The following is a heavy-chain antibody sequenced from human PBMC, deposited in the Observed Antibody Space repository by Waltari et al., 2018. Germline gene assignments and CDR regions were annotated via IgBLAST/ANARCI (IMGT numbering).Heavy chain of an antibody. CDR1: GGSISSYY. Sequence: QVQLQESGPGLVKPSETLSLTCTVSGGSISSYYWSWIRQPPGTGLEWIGYIYYSGSTNYNPSLKSRVTISVDTSKNQFSLKLSSVTAADTAVYYCAGNIVVVPAAMGAFDIWGQGTMVTVSS. J-gene: IGHJ3*02. CDR2: IYYSGST. CDR3: AGNIVVVPAAMGAFDI. D-gene: IGHD2-2*01. V-gene: IGHV4-59*01.